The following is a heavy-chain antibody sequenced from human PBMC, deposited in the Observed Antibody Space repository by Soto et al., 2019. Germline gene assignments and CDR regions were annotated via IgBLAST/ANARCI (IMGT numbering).Heavy chain of an antibody. Sequence: QVQLVESGGGVVQPGRSLRLSCAASGFTFSSYGMHSVRQAPGKGLEWVAVISYDGSNKYYADSVKGRFTMSRDNSKNTLYLQMNSLRAEDTAVYYCYGAAAVDYWGQGTLVTVSS. V-gene: IGHV3-30*03. J-gene: IGHJ4*02. D-gene: IGHD6-13*01. CDR3: YGAAAVDY. CDR2: ISYDGSNK. CDR1: GFTFSSYG.